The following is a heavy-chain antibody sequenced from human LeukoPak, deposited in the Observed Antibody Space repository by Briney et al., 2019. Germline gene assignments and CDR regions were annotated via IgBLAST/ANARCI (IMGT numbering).Heavy chain of an antibody. D-gene: IGHD1-26*01. Sequence: GGSLRLSCVASGFTFSNYAMSWVRQAPGKGLEWVSAISGSGGSTYYADSVKGRFTISRDNGKNTLYLQMNSLRAEDTAVYYCASYLTSIPSGMDVWGQGTTVTVSS. V-gene: IGHV3-23*01. CDR1: GFTFSNYA. CDR2: ISGSGGST. CDR3: ASYLTSIPSGMDV. J-gene: IGHJ6*02.